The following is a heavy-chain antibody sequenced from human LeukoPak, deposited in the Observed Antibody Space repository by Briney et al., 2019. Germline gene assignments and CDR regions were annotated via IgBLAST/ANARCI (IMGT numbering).Heavy chain of an antibody. CDR3: AELGITMIGGV. CDR1: GFTFSSCA. V-gene: IGHV3-23*01. Sequence: GGSLRLSCAASGFTFSSCAMSWVRQAPGKGPDWVSSINTSGGSTYYADSVKGRFTISRDNSKNTLYLQMNSLRAEDTAVYYCAELGITMIGGVWGKGTTVTISS. CDR2: INTSGGST. D-gene: IGHD3-10*02. J-gene: IGHJ6*04.